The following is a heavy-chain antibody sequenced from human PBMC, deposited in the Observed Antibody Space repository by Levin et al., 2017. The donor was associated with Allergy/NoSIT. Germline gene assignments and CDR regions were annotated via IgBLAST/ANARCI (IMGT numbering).Heavy chain of an antibody. J-gene: IGHJ4*02. V-gene: IGHV1-69*04. Sequence: KISGKASGGTFSSYAISLVRKAPGQGLEWMGRIIPILGIANYAQKFQGRVTITADKSTSTAYMELSSLRSEDTAVYYCARARDYGDYSDYWGQGTLVTVSS. CDR1: GGTFSSYA. CDR3: ARARDYGDYSDY. CDR2: IIPILGIA. D-gene: IGHD4-17*01.